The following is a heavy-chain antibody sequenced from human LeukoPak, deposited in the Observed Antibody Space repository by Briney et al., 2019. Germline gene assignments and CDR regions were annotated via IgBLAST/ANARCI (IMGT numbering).Heavy chain of an antibody. V-gene: IGHV4-59*01. CDR2: IYYSGST. J-gene: IGHJ4*02. Sequence: SETLSLTCTVSGGSTSSYYWSWIRQPPGKGLEWIGYIYYSGSTNYNPSPKSRVTISVDTSKNQFSLKLSSVTAADTAVYYCARQQLSQLYYFDYWGQGTLVTVSS. CDR3: ARQQLSQLYYFDY. CDR1: GGSTSSYY. D-gene: IGHD6-13*01.